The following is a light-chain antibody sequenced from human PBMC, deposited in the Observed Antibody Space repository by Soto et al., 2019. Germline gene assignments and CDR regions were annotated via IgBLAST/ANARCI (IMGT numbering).Light chain of an antibody. CDR3: QQYHSSPWT. J-gene: IGKJ2*02. V-gene: IGKV3-20*01. CDR2: NTS. CDR1: QSLSSY. Sequence: EVVLTQSPGTQSLSPGARVTLSCRASQSLSSYLAWYQQKPGQAPRLLIYNTSSRATGIPDRFSGSGSGTGFAITISILEHDVVVQYHCQQYHSSPWTFGQGTKLEIK.